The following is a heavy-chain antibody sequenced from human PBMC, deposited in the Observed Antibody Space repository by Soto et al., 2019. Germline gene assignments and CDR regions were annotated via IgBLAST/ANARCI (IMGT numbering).Heavy chain of an antibody. J-gene: IGHJ6*03. CDR2: ISWNSGSI. CDR1: GFTFDDYA. D-gene: IGHD3-10*01. Sequence: GGSLRLSCAASGFTFDDYAMHWVRQAPGKGLEWVSGISWNSGSIGYADSVKGRFTISRDNAKNSLYLQMNSLRAEDTALYYCTKDFANGARITMVRGTDKAQKNDGYYYYMDVWGKGTTVTVSS. V-gene: IGHV3-9*01. CDR3: TKDFANGARITMVRGTDKAQKNDGYYYYMDV.